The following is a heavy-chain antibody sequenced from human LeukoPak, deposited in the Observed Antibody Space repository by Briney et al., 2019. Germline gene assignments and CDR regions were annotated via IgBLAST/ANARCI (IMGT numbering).Heavy chain of an antibody. CDR3: AGHDSIRGKLDY. J-gene: IGHJ4*02. V-gene: IGHV4-59*04. Sequence: NTSETLSLTCTVSGGSISSYYWSWIRQPPGKGLEWIGSIYYSGSTYYNPSLKSRVTISVDTSKNQFSLKLSSVTAADTAVYYCAGHDSIRGKLDYWGQGTLVTVSS. CDR2: IYYSGST. D-gene: IGHD3-16*01. CDR1: GGSISSYY.